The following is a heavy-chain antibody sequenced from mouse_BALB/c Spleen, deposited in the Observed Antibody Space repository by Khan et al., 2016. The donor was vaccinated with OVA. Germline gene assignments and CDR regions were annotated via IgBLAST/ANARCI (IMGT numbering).Heavy chain of an antibody. CDR2: IAPANGNT. J-gene: IGHJ1*01. CDR1: GFNIKDTY. CDR3: ARPSYDPRYVEG. V-gene: IGHV14-3*02. Sequence: VQLKQSGAELVKPGASVKLSCTASGFNIKDTYMHWVKQRPEQGLEWIGRIAPANGNTKYDPKFQGKATITADTSSNTSYLQLSSLTSEDTAVYYCARPSYDPRYVEGGGAGTTVPVSP. D-gene: IGHD2-10*01.